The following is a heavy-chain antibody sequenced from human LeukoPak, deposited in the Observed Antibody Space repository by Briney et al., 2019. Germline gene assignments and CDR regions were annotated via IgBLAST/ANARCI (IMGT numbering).Heavy chain of an antibody. CDR1: GGSFSGYY. CDR2: IHYSGRI. V-gene: IGHV4-34*01. Sequence: SETLSLTCAVYGGSFSGYYWTWIRQPPGKGLEWIGEIHYSGRINYNPSLKSRVTISADTSNNHFSLKMNSVTAADTAVYYCSRGTDTYKCGNSGGQETLVTVSS. D-gene: IGHD1-26*01. CDR3: SRGTDTYKCGNS. J-gene: IGHJ5*01.